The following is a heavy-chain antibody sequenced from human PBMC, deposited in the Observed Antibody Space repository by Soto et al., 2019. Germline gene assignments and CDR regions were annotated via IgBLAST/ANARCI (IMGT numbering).Heavy chain of an antibody. CDR1: GFSLSTSGVG. CDR3: ARIKYYFDY. J-gene: IGHJ4*02. V-gene: IGHV2-5*02. CDR2: ISWDDNK. Sequence: QITLKESGPTLVKPTQTLTLTCTCSGFSLSTSGVGVGWIRQPPGKALEWLALISWDDNKRYSPSLKTRLTITKDTSKNQLVLTMTNMDPVDTATYYCARIKYYFDYWGQGTLVTVSS.